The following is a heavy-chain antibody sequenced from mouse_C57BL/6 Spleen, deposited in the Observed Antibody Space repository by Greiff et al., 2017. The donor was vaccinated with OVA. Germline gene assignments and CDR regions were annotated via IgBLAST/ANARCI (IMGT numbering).Heavy chain of an antibody. CDR3: ARHDGAMDY. CDR2: ISSGGSYT. Sequence: DVKLVESGGDLVKPGGSLKLSCAASGFTFSSYGMSWVRQTPDKRLEWVATISSGGSYTYYPDSVKGRFTISRDNAKNTLYLQMSSLKCEDTAMYYCARHDGAMDYWGQGTSVTVSS. CDR1: GFTFSSYG. J-gene: IGHJ4*01. D-gene: IGHD2-3*01. V-gene: IGHV5-6*02.